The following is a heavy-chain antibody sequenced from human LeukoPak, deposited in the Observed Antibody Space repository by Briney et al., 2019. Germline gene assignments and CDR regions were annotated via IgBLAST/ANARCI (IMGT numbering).Heavy chain of an antibody. J-gene: IGHJ3*02. CDR3: ALPMGFGELLGAFDI. CDR1: GYTFTGYY. D-gene: IGHD3-10*01. Sequence: ASVKVSCKASGYTFTGYYMHWVRQAPGQGLEWMGWINPNSGGTNYAQKFQGRVTMTRDTSISTAYMELSRLRSDDTAVYYCALPMGFGELLGAFDIWGQGTMVTVSS. V-gene: IGHV1-2*02. CDR2: INPNSGGT.